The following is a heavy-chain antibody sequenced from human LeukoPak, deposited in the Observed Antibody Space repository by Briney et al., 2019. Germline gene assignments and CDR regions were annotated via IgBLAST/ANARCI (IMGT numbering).Heavy chain of an antibody. V-gene: IGHV1-46*01. Sequence: GASVKVSCKASGYTFTGYYMHWVRQAPGQGLEWMGIINPSGGSTSYAQKFQGRLTMTRDTSTSTVYMELSSLRSEDTAVYYCARDLKYFYDSSGYYYDWGQGTLVTVSS. J-gene: IGHJ4*02. CDR3: ARDLKYFYDSSGYYYD. D-gene: IGHD3-22*01. CDR1: GYTFTGYY. CDR2: INPSGGST.